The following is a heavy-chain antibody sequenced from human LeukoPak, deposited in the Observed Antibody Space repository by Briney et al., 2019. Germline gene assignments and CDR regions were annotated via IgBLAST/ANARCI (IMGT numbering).Heavy chain of an antibody. J-gene: IGHJ4*02. CDR1: GFIFGSYW. CDR3: ARDRLYGPPDY. D-gene: IGHD4-17*01. Sequence: GGSLRLSCAASGFIFGSYWMSWVRQAPGKGLEWVANIKQDGSEKYYVDSVKGRFTISRDNAKHSLSLQMNSLRAEDAAVYYCARDRLYGPPDYWGQGTLVTVSS. CDR2: IKQDGSEK. V-gene: IGHV3-7*01.